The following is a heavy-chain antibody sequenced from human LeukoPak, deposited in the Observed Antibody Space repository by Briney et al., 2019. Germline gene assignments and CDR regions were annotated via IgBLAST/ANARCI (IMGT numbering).Heavy chain of an antibody. CDR1: GYTFTGYY. CDR3: ARNGGSGYYYYYMDV. V-gene: IGHV1-2*02. D-gene: IGHD3-10*01. CDR2: INPNSGGT. Sequence: ASVKVSCKASGYTFTGYYMHWVRQAPGQGLEWMGWINPNSGGTNYAQKFQGRVTMTRDTSISTAYMELSRLRSDDTAVYYCARNGGSGYYYYYMDVWGKGTTVTVSS. J-gene: IGHJ6*03.